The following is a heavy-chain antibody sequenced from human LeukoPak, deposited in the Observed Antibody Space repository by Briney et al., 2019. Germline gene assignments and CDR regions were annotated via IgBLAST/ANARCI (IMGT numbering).Heavy chain of an antibody. D-gene: IGHD2-2*01. CDR2: FDPEDGET. CDR3: ATDPPCSTSCYPNFDY. J-gene: IGHJ4*02. CDR1: GYTLTELS. V-gene: IGHV1-24*01. Sequence: ASVKVSCKVSGYTLTELSMHWVRQAPGKGLEWMGGFDPEDGETIYAQKFQGRVTMTEDTSTDTAYMELSSLRSEDTAVYYCATDPPCSTSCYPNFDYWGQGTLVTVSS.